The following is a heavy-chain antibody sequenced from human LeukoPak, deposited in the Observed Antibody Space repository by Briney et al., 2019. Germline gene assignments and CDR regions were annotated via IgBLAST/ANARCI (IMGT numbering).Heavy chain of an antibody. V-gene: IGHV4-31*03. CDR3: ARDPYYYDSSGYSI. Sequence: PSETLSLTCTVSGGSISSGGYYWSWIRQHPGKGLEWIGYIYYSGSTYYNPSLKSRVTISVDTSKNQFSLKLSSVTAADTAVYYCARDPYYYDSSGYSIWGQGTLVTVSS. J-gene: IGHJ4*02. CDR2: IYYSGST. D-gene: IGHD3-22*01. CDR1: GGSISSGGYY.